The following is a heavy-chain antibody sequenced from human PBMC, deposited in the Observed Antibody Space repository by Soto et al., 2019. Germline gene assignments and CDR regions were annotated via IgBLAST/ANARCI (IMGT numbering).Heavy chain of an antibody. V-gene: IGHV3-23*01. CDR1: GFTFSSYA. J-gene: IGHJ4*02. CDR2: ISGGGGST. D-gene: IGHD1-26*01. CDR3: AKDGRRWDLPADY. Sequence: PGGSLRLSFAASGFTFSSYAMSWVRQAPGKGLEWVSAISGGGGSTYYADSVKGRFTISRDNSKNTLYLQMNSLRAEDTAVYYCAKDGRRWDLPADYWGQGALVTVSS.